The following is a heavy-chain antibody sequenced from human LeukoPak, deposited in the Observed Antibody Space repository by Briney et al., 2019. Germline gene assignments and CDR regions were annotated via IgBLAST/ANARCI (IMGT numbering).Heavy chain of an antibody. CDR2: IHHSGRT. Sequence: KPSETLSLTCTVSVYSINTYYGSWIRQPPGKGLEWIGNIHHSGRTNYNPSFKSRVTISVDTSKNQFSLKVDSVTAADTAVYCCARPRDGFNFGAFDLWGQGTLVSVSS. J-gene: IGHJ3*01. D-gene: IGHD5-24*01. CDR1: VYSINTYY. CDR3: ARPRDGFNFGAFDL. V-gene: IGHV4-59*08.